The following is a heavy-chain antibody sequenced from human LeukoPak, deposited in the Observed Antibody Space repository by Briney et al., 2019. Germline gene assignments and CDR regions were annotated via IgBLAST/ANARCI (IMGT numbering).Heavy chain of an antibody. J-gene: IGHJ4*02. CDR3: AKRGVVIRVILVGFHKEAYYFDS. CDR1: GITLSNYG. V-gene: IGHV3-23*01. D-gene: IGHD3-22*01. Sequence: PTGGSLRLSCAVSGITLSNYGMSWVRQAPGKGLEWVAGISDSGGRTNYADSVKGRFTIPRDNPKNTLYLQMNSLRAEDTAVYFCAKRGVVIRVILVGFHKEAYYFDSWGQGALVTVSS. CDR2: ISDSGGRT.